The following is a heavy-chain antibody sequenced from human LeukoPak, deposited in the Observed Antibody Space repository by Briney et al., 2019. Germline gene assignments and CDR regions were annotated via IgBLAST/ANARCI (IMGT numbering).Heavy chain of an antibody. CDR3: AKVDASCSSTSCYQTFDY. J-gene: IGHJ4*02. CDR2: MNEDGSEK. D-gene: IGHD2-2*01. V-gene: IGHV3-7*01. Sequence: GGSLRLSCAASGFGFGNYWMSWVRQAPGKGLEWVANMNEDGSEKNYVDSVKGRFTISRDNAQDSLYLQMNSLRAEDTAVYYCAKVDASCSSTSCYQTFDYWGQGTLVTVSS. CDR1: GFGFGNYW.